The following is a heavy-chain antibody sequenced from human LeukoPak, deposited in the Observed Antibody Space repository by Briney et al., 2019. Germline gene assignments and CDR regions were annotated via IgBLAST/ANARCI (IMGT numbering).Heavy chain of an antibody. V-gene: IGHV3-74*01. CDR1: GFTFINYW. CDR2: VNNDGSDT. J-gene: IGHJ5*02. CDR3: TRDFPLAGAIKDWFDP. D-gene: IGHD4/OR15-4a*01. Sequence: GGSLRLSCAASGFTFINYWMDWLRHAPGKGLVWLARVNNDGSDTIYADSVRGRFTTSRDHAKNTLYLQMNSLGIEDTAVYFCTRDFPLAGAIKDWFDPWGPGTRVTVSS.